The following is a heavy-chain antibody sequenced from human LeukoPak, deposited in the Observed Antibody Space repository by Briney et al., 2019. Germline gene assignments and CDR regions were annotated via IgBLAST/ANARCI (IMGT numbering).Heavy chain of an antibody. CDR3: YMVRGVIGDY. D-gene: IGHD3-10*01. CDR2: IYYSGST. J-gene: IGHJ4*02. V-gene: IGHV4-39*01. Sequence: PSETLSLTCTVSGGSVSSSSYYWGWIRQPPGKGLEWIGSIYYSGSTYYNPSLKSRVTISVDTSKNQFSLKLSSVTAADTAVYYCYMVRGVIGDYWGQGTLVTVSS. CDR1: GGSVSSSSYY.